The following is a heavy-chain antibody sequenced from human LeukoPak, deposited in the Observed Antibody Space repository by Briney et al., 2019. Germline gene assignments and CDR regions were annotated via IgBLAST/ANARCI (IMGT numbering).Heavy chain of an antibody. Sequence: PSETLSLTCTVSGGSISSSSYYWGWIRQPPGKGLEWIGSIYYSGSTYYNPSLKSRVTISVDTSKNQFSLKLSSVTAADTAVYYCARHVGVWYSSSWYGEDDYWGQGTLVTVSS. CDR2: IYYSGST. D-gene: IGHD6-13*01. V-gene: IGHV4-39*01. J-gene: IGHJ4*02. CDR3: ARHVGVWYSSSWYGEDDY. CDR1: GGSISSSSYY.